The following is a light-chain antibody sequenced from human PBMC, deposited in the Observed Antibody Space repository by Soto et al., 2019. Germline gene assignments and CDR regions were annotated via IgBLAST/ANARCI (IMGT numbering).Light chain of an antibody. V-gene: IGKV1D-12*01. CDR3: HQANGFPPI. J-gene: IGKJ3*01. Sequence: DIQMTQSPSFVSASVGDRVTITCRASQDISRWLAWYQQKPGQTPKLLIYAASTLQSGIPSRFSGSGSGTEVTPTITTLRPEDFATYYCHQANGFPPIFGPGTTVESK. CDR2: AAS. CDR1: QDISRW.